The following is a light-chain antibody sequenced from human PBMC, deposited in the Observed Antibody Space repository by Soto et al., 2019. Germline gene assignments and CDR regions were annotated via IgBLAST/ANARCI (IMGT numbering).Light chain of an antibody. CDR3: SSYTSSSTLG. CDR1: SSDVGGYNY. Sequence: QSALTQPASVSGSPGQSITISCTGTSSDVGGYNYVSWYQQHPGKAPKLMIYDVSNRPSGVSNRFSGSKSGNTASLTISFLQAEDEAAYYCSSYTSSSTLGFGGGTKVTVL. CDR2: DVS. V-gene: IGLV2-14*01. J-gene: IGLJ2*01.